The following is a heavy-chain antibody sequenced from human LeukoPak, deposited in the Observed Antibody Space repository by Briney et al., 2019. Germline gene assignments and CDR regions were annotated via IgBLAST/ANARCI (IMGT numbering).Heavy chain of an antibody. CDR1: GFTLSDYY. CDR3: ARRRDFIDY. CDR2: SSSSGSTI. V-gene: IGHV3-11*01. D-gene: IGHD3/OR15-3a*01. J-gene: IGHJ4*02. Sequence: GGSLRLSCAASGFTLSDYYMSWVRQAPGKGLEWVSYSSSSGSTIYYADSVKGRFAISRDNAKNSLYLQMNSLRAEDTAVYYCARRRDFIDYWGQGTLVTVSS.